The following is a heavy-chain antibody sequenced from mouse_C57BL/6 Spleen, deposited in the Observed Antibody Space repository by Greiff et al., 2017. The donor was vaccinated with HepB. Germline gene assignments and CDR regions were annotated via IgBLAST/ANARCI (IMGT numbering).Heavy chain of an antibody. CDR3: TTGGSNYWYFDV. Sequence: EVKLKQSGAELVRPGASVKLSCTASGFNIKDDYMHWVKQRPEQGLEWIGWIDPENGDTEYASKFQGKATITADTSSNTAYLQLSSLTSEDTAVYYCTTGGSNYWYFDVWGTGTTVTVSS. D-gene: IGHD2-5*01. CDR1: GFNIKDDY. CDR2: IDPENGDT. V-gene: IGHV14-4*01. J-gene: IGHJ1*03.